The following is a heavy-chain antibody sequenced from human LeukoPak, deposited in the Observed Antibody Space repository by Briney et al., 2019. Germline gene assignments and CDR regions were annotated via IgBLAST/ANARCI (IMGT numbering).Heavy chain of an antibody. CDR2: IYHSGST. D-gene: IGHD2-15*01. V-gene: IGHV4-38-2*01. CDR3: ARRWGGLGYCSGGSCYRDFDY. CDR1: GYSISSGYY. Sequence: SETLSLTCAVSGYSISSGYYWGWIRQPPGKGLEWIGSIYHSGSTYYNPSLKSRVTISVDTSKNQFSLKLSSVTAADTAVYYCARRWGGLGYCSGGSCYRDFDYWGPRTLVTVSS. J-gene: IGHJ4*02.